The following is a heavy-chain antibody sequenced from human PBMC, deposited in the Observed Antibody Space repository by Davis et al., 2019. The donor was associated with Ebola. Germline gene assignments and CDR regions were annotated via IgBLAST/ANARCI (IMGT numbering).Heavy chain of an antibody. Sequence: ASVKVSCKASRYTFTSYGIHWVRQAPGQRLEWMGWINVGNDNTKYLQKFQGRVTITRDTSASTAYMELRSLRSDDTAVYYCARDRVWLGRSYYYGMDVWGQGTTVTVSS. D-gene: IGHD3-16*01. CDR3: ARDRVWLGRSYYYGMDV. J-gene: IGHJ6*02. CDR1: RYTFTSYG. V-gene: IGHV1-3*01. CDR2: INVGNDNT.